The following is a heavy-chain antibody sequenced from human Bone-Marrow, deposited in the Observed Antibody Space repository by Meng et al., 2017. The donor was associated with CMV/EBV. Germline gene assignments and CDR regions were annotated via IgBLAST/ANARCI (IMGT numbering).Heavy chain of an antibody. V-gene: IGHV3-30*04. J-gene: IGHJ6*02. CDR1: GFTFSSYA. Sequence: LSLTCAASGFTFSSYAMHWVRQAPGKGLEWVAVISYDGSNKYYADSVKGRFTISRDNSKNTLYLQMNSLRAEDTAVYYCARGALLWFGELLYSSYYYGMDVWGQGTTVTGSS. CDR2: ISYDGSNK. D-gene: IGHD3-10*01. CDR3: ARGALLWFGELLYSSYYYGMDV.